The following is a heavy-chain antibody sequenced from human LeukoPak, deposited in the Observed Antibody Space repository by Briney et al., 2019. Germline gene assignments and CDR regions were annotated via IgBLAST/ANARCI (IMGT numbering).Heavy chain of an antibody. CDR3: ARGLYYCGSGSYESDV. Sequence: GASVKVSCKVSGYTLTELSMFWVRQAPGKGLEWMGGFDPEDGETIYAQKFQGRVTMTEDTSTDTAYMELSSLRSEDTAVYYCARGLYYCGSGSYESDVWGKGTTVTISS. CDR1: GYTLTELS. J-gene: IGHJ6*04. CDR2: FDPEDGET. V-gene: IGHV1-24*01. D-gene: IGHD3-10*01.